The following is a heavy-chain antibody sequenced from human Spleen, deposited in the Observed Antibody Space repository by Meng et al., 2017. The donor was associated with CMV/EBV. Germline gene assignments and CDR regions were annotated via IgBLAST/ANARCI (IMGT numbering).Heavy chain of an antibody. D-gene: IGHD6-19*01. J-gene: IGHJ4*02. CDR3: ARDVSSGWSSSPMYYFDY. CDR2: IGSSGNYV. V-gene: IGHV3-21*01. CDR1: GFTFSPYT. Sequence: GESLKISCAASGFTFSPYTMNWVRQAPGKGLEWVSSIGSSGNYVYYADSVKGRFTISRDNAKNSLYLQMNSLRAEDTAVYYCARDVSSGWSSSPMYYFDYWGQGTLVTVSS.